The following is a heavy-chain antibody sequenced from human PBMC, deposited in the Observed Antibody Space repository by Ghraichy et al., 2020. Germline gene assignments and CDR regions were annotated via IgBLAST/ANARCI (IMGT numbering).Heavy chain of an antibody. CDR3: ARRAPGMTGSIPLYYFDY. J-gene: IGHJ4*02. CDR1: GYTFTSYD. Sequence: ASVKVSCKASGYTFTSYDINWVRQATGQGLEWMGWMNPNSGNTGYAQKFQGRVTMTRNTSISTAYMELSSLRSEDTAVYYCARRAPGMTGSIPLYYFDYWGQGTLVTVSS. V-gene: IGHV1-8*01. CDR2: MNPNSGNT. D-gene: IGHD3-9*01.